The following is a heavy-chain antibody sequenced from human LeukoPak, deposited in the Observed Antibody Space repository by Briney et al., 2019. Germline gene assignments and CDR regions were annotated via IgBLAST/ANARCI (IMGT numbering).Heavy chain of an antibody. CDR2: INPSDGSI. CDR3: AKAPRNSSTMLDY. Sequence: ASVKVSCKASGYTFTGYHMHWVRQAPGQGLEWMGLINPSDGSIAYAHRFQGRVAMTRDTSTSIVYMDLSSLRSEDTAVYYCAKAPRNSSTMLDYWGQGTLLTVSS. J-gene: IGHJ4*02. CDR1: GYTFTGYH. D-gene: IGHD6-13*01. V-gene: IGHV1-46*01.